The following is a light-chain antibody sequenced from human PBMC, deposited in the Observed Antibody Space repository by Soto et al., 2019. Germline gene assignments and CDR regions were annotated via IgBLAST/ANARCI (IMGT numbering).Light chain of an antibody. CDR2: KAS. V-gene: IGKV1-5*03. CDR3: QHYNSYSEA. Sequence: DIQMTQSPSTLSGSVGDRVTITCRASQTISSWLAWYQQKPGKAPKLLIYKASTLKSGVPSRFSGSGSGTEFTLTISSLQPDDVATYDCQHYNSYSEACGQGTKVELK. CDR1: QTISSW. J-gene: IGKJ1*01.